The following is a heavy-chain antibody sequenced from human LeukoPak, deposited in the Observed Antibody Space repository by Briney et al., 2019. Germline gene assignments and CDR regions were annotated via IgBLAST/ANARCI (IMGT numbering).Heavy chain of an antibody. Sequence: GASVKVSCKASGYTFLNFGITWVRQAPGQGLEWMGRINPSSGGTNYAQRFQGRVTMTRDTSISTAYMELSRLRSDDTAVYSCAREGVEYSFSDWGQGTLVTVSS. D-gene: IGHD6-6*01. CDR2: INPSSGGT. CDR3: AREGVEYSFSD. V-gene: IGHV1-2*06. CDR1: GYTFLNFG. J-gene: IGHJ4*02.